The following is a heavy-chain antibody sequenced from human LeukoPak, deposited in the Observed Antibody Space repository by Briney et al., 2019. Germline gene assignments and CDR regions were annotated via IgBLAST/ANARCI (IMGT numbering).Heavy chain of an antibody. D-gene: IGHD1-14*01. CDR3: ASQRTINPLDY. Sequence: GSLRLSCAASGFHFSDYYISWIRPAPGKGLEWVSYISSSGSTIYYADSVKGRFTISRDNAKNSLYLQMNSLRAEDTAVYYCASQRTINPLDYWGQGTLVTVSS. J-gene: IGHJ4*02. V-gene: IGHV3-11*01. CDR2: ISSSGSTI. CDR1: GFHFSDYY.